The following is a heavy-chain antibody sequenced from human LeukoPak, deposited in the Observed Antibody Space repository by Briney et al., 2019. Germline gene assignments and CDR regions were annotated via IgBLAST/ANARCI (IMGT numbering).Heavy chain of an antibody. D-gene: IGHD5-12*01. CDR1: GGSFSGYY. CDR3: ARKYSGYRYYYCYMDV. CDR2: INHSGST. Sequence: SETLSLTCAVYGGSFSGYYWSWIRQPPGKGLEWIGEINHSGSTNYNPSLKSRVTISVDTSKNQFSLKLSSVTAADTAVYYCARKYSGYRYYYCYMDVWGKGTTVTVSS. V-gene: IGHV4-34*01. J-gene: IGHJ6*03.